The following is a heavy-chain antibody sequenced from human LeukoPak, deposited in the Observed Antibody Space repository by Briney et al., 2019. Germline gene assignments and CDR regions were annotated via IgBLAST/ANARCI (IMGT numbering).Heavy chain of an antibody. CDR3: ARRDYAAWFDP. Sequence: SETLSLTCNVSGDSITSSGFYWAWIRQSPGKGLEWIGNVYYSGSTQYNPSLRGRVSISMDMTKNQFSLNLNSVSVTDTAIYYCARRDYAAWFDPWGQGTLVTVSS. D-gene: IGHD4/OR15-4a*01. CDR2: VYYSGST. V-gene: IGHV4-39*01. J-gene: IGHJ5*02. CDR1: GDSITSSGFY.